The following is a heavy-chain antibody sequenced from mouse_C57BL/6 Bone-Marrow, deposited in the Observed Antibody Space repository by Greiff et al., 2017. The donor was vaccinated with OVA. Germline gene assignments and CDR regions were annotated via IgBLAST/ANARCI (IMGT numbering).Heavy chain of an antibody. CDR2: ISDGGSYT. J-gene: IGHJ3*01. V-gene: IGHV5-4*01. CDR3: ARDRWLRRGGAWFAY. Sequence: EVMLVESGGGLVKPGGSLKLSCAASGFTFSSYAMSWVRQTPEKRLEWVATISDGGSYTYYPDNVKGRFTISRDNAKNNLYLQMSHLKSEDTAMYYCARDRWLRRGGAWFAYWGQGTLVTVSA. D-gene: IGHD2-2*01. CDR1: GFTFSSYA.